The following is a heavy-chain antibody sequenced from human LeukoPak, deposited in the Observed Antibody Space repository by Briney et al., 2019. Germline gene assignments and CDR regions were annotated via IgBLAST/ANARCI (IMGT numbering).Heavy chain of an antibody. CDR1: GYTFTSYG. CDR2: ISAYNGNT. Sequence: GASVKVSCKASGYTFTSYGISWVRQAPGQGLEWMGWISAYNGNTNYAQKLQGRVTMTTDTSTSTAYMELRSLRSEDTAVYYCAIQPRATTFDYWGQGTLVTVSS. J-gene: IGHJ4*02. V-gene: IGHV1-18*01. D-gene: IGHD5-12*01. CDR3: AIQPRATTFDY.